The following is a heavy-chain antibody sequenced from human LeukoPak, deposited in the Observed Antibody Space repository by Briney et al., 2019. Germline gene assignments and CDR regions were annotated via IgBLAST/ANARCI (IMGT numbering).Heavy chain of an antibody. V-gene: IGHV4-59*08. J-gene: IGHJ4*02. Sequence: PSETLSVTCTVPGGSIISYYWSWIRQPPGKGLEWIGYIYYSGSTNYNPSLKSRVTTSVDTSKNQFSLKLSSVAAADTAVYYCARSLVDTAMVDYWGQGTLVTVSS. CDR2: IYYSGST. CDR1: GGSIISYY. CDR3: ARSLVDTAMVDY. D-gene: IGHD5-18*01.